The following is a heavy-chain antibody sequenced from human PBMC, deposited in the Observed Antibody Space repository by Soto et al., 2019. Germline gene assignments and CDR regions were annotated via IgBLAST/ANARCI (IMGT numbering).Heavy chain of an antibody. V-gene: IGHV5-51*01. Sequence: GESMKISCKGAGYSFTSYWIGWVSQMPGKGLEWMGIIYPGDSDTRYSPSFQGQVTISADKSISTAYLQWSSLKASDTAMYYCARHPRFLAGTAWGRIDIWGQGTMVTVS. CDR1: GYSFTSYW. J-gene: IGHJ3*02. D-gene: IGHD6-19*01. CDR3: ARHPRFLAGTAWGRIDI. CDR2: IYPGDSDT.